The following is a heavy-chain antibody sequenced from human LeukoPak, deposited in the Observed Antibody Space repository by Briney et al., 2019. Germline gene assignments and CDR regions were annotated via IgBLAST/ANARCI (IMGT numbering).Heavy chain of an antibody. V-gene: IGHV3-64D*09. D-gene: IGHD6-19*01. CDR1: GLTLSSYA. J-gene: IGHJ4*02. Sequence: GGSLRLSCSASGLTLSSYAMQWVRHAPGKGLEYVSAISSNGGSTYYADSVKGRFTISRDNSKNALYLQMSGLRPEDTALYYCVKSIAVAGNVDYWGQGTLVTVSS. CDR3: VKSIAVAGNVDY. CDR2: ISSNGGST.